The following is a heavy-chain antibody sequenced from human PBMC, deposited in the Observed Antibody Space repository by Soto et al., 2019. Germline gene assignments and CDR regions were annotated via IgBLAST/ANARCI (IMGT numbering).Heavy chain of an antibody. CDR1: GFTFSSYG. D-gene: IGHD3-10*01. V-gene: IGHV3-33*01. Sequence: GGSLRLSCAASGFTFSSYGMHWVRQAPGKGLEWVAVIWYDGSNKYYADSVKGRFTISRDNSKNTLYLQMNSLRAEDTAVYYCARDSTQALWFGESAYNWFDPWGQGTLVTVSS. CDR3: ARDSTQALWFGESAYNWFDP. CDR2: IWYDGSNK. J-gene: IGHJ5*02.